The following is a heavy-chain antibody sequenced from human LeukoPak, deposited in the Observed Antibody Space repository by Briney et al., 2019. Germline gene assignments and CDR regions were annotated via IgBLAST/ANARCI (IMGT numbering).Heavy chain of an antibody. CDR2: INSDGSST. V-gene: IGHV3-74*01. CDR3: AREAGSGSLLYYYYYGMDV. D-gene: IGHD3-10*01. Sequence: PGGSLRLSCAASGFTFSSYWMHRVRQAPGKGLVWVSRINSDGSSTSYADSVKGRFTISRDNAKNTLYLQMNSLRAEDTAVYYCAREAGSGSLLYYYYYGMDVWGKGTTVTVSS. CDR1: GFTFSSYW. J-gene: IGHJ6*04.